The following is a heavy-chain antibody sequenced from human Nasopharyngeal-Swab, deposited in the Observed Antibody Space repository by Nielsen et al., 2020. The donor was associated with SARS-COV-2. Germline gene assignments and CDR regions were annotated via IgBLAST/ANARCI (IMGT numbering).Heavy chain of an antibody. D-gene: IGHD3-22*01. CDR3: AREGPYDSSGYYFNDAFDI. J-gene: IGHJ3*02. V-gene: IGHV1-8*01. Sequence: WVRQAPGQGLEWMGWMNPNSGNTGCAQKFQGRVTMTRNTSISTAYMELSSLRSEDTAVYYCAREGPYDSSGYYFNDAFDIWGQGTMVTVSS. CDR2: MNPNSGNT.